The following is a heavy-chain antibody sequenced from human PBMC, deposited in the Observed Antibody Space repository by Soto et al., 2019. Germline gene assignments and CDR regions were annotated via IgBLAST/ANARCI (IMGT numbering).Heavy chain of an antibody. CDR1: GFTFSSYG. Sequence: VGFLRLSCSASGFTFSSYGMNWVRQAPGKGLEWVAVISYDGSNKYYADSVKGRFTISRDNSKNTLYLQMNSLRAEDTAVYYCAKNRKDTAMVTSYYGMDVWGQGTTVTVSS. D-gene: IGHD5-18*01. CDR2: ISYDGSNK. J-gene: IGHJ6*02. V-gene: IGHV3-30*18. CDR3: AKNRKDTAMVTSYYGMDV.